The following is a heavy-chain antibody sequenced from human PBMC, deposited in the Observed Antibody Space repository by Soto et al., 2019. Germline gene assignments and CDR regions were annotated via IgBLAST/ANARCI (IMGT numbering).Heavy chain of an antibody. Sequence: SGPTLVNPTETLTLTCTVSGFSLSNARMGVSWIRQPPGKALEWLAHIFSNDEKSYSTSLKSRLTISKDTSKSQVVLTMTNMDPVDTATYYCARIRIAVAGPRPYYFDYWGQGTLVTAPQ. CDR3: ARIRIAVAGPRPYYFDY. V-gene: IGHV2-26*01. CDR2: IFSNDEK. CDR1: GFSLSNARMG. J-gene: IGHJ4*02. D-gene: IGHD6-19*01.